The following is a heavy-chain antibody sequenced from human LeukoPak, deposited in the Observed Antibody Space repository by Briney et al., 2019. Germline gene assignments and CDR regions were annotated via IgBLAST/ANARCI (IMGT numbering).Heavy chain of an antibody. Sequence: PSETLSLTCGVSGGSVINTNWWTWVRQPPGKGLEWIGEVQLDGVTNYSPSLQSRLTVSVDVSEHQVSLKLTSVTAADTAVYYCAREGGFYRPLDYSGQGTLVTVSS. D-gene: IGHD3-3*01. CDR2: VQLDGVT. CDR1: GGSVINTNW. CDR3: AREGGFYRPLDY. J-gene: IGHJ4*02. V-gene: IGHV4-4*02.